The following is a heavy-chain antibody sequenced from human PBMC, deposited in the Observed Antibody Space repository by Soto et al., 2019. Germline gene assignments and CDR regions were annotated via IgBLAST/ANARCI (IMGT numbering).Heavy chain of an antibody. J-gene: IGHJ6*02. D-gene: IGHD3-10*01. Sequence: PGGSLRLSSAASGFPFSSYWMSWVRQAPGKGLEWVSDIRGGGSSTYYADSVKGRFTISRDNSKNTLYLQMNSLRAEDTAVYYCANSPGGLITLVRGNYGMDVWGQGTTVTVSS. V-gene: IGHV3-23*01. CDR1: GFPFSSYW. CDR2: IRGGGSST. CDR3: ANSPGGLITLVRGNYGMDV.